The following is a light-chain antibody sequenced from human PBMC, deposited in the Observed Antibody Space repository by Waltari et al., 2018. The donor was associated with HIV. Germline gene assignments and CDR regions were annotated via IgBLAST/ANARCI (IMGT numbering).Light chain of an antibody. CDR1: SSDIGNYNY. J-gene: IGLJ3*02. Sequence: QSVLTQPASVSGSPGQSITISCTGSSSDIGNYNYVSWYQQHPGKAPKLLIYEVTNRPSGIYTRFSGSKSGNTASLTISGLNLEDESDYYCSSYTSVNTRVFGGGTKLTVL. CDR2: EVT. CDR3: SSYTSVNTRV. V-gene: IGLV2-14*01.